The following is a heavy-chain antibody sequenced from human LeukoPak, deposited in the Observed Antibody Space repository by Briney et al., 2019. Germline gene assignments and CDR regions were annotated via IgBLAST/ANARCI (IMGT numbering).Heavy chain of an antibody. CDR1: GGSISSYY. V-gene: IGHV4-4*07. D-gene: IGHD3-22*01. Sequence: SETLSLTCTVSGGSISSYYWSWIRQPAGKGLEWIGRIYTSGSTNYNPSLKSRVTMSVDTSKNQFSLKLGSVTAADTAVYYCARDARGGFYYDSSGPPDYWGQGTLVTVSS. J-gene: IGHJ4*02. CDR3: ARDARGGFYYDSSGPPDY. CDR2: IYTSGST.